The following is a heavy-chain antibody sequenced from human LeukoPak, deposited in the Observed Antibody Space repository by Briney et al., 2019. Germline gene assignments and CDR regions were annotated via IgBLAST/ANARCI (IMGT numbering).Heavy chain of an antibody. V-gene: IGHV3-73*01. D-gene: IGHD2-15*01. Sequence: GGSLKLSCAASGFTFSGSAMHWVRQASGKGLEWVGRIRSKANSYATAYAASVKGRFTIARDDSKNTAYLQMNSLKTEDTAVYYCTRLAEYCSGGSCYLVDYWGQGTLVTVSS. CDR1: GFTFSGSA. J-gene: IGHJ4*02. CDR3: TRLAEYCSGGSCYLVDY. CDR2: IRSKANSYAT.